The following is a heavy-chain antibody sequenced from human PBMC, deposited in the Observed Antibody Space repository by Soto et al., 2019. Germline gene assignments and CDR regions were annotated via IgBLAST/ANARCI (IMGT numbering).Heavy chain of an antibody. D-gene: IGHD3-22*01. Sequence: GASVKVSCKASGGTFSSYAISWVLQAPGQGVEWMGWIIPLFGTSNYAQEFQGRVTITANESTSTAYMELSSLTSEDTDVYYCARGGYYFDSSGSPTPYFDSWGQATLVTVS. CDR3: ARGGYYFDSSGSPTPYFDS. CDR1: GGTFSSYA. V-gene: IGHV1-69*13. J-gene: IGHJ4*02. CDR2: IIPLFGTS.